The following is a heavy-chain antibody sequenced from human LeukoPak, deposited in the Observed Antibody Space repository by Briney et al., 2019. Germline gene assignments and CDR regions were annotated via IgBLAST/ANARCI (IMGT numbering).Heavy chain of an antibody. CDR3: ARVGDHFHWYLDL. J-gene: IGHJ2*01. Sequence: SGGSLRLSCAASGFTVSTNDMHWVRQAPGKGLEWVSILYSGSSTYYADSVEGRFTISRDSTKNTLFLQINDLRAEDTAVYYCARVGDHFHWYLDLWGRGTLVTVSS. CDR1: GFTVSTND. V-gene: IGHV3-53*01. D-gene: IGHD3-3*02. CDR2: LYSGSST.